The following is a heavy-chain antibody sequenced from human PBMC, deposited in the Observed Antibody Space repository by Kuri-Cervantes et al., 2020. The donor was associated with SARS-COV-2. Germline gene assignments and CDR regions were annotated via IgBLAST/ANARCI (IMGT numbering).Heavy chain of an antibody. J-gene: IGHJ3*02. CDR2: IRVSNGNT. V-gene: IGHV1-18*04. CDR3: ARSYCGRYSDGFDI. D-gene: IGHD1-26*01. Sequence: ASVKVSCKGYGYTVSSYGIVWVRQAPGQGLEWMAWIRVSNGNTNSAQKFQAGVAMTTDTSTNTVFMKLRSLRSDDTAAYYCARSYCGRYSDGFDIWGQGTLVTVSS. CDR1: GYTVSSYG.